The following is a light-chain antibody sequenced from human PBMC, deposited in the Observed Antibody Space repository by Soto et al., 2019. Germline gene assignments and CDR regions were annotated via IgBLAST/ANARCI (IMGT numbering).Light chain of an antibody. V-gene: IGLV2-14*01. CDR2: EVN. J-gene: IGLJ2*01. Sequence: QSALTKPASVSGSPGQSITISCTGTSSDIGGYNFVSWYQQHPGKAPKLLIHEVNNRPSGVSIRFSASKSGNTASLTISGLQAEDEADYYCSSDTTSSTLIFGGGTKLTVL. CDR1: SSDIGGYNF. CDR3: SSDTTSSTLI.